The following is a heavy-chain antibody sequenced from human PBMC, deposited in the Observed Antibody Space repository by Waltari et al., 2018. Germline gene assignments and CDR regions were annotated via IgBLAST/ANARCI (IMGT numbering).Heavy chain of an antibody. CDR2: MNPNSGNT. Sequence: QVQLVQSGAEVKKPGASVKVSCQASGYTFTSYDINWVRQANGQGLEWMGWMNPNSGNTGYAQKFQGRVTMTRNTSISTAYMELSSLRSEDTAVYYCARASYYDSSGYYYDDDYWGQGTLVTVSS. V-gene: IGHV1-8*01. CDR1: GYTFTSYD. J-gene: IGHJ4*02. D-gene: IGHD3-22*01. CDR3: ARASYYDSSGYYYDDDY.